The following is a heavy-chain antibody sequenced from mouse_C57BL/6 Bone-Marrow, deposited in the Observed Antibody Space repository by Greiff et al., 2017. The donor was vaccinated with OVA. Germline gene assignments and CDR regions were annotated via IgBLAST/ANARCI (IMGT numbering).Heavy chain of an antibody. D-gene: IGHD2-4*01. CDR1: GYTFTDYN. J-gene: IGHJ3*01. CDR3: ARHYDYGAWFAY. Sequence: VQLKQSGPELVKPGASVKMSCKASGYTFTDYNMHWVKQSHGKSLEWIGYINPNNGGTSYNQKFKGKATLTVNKSSSTAYMELRSLTSEDSAVYYCARHYDYGAWFAYWGQGTLVTVSA. V-gene: IGHV1-22*01. CDR2: INPNNGGT.